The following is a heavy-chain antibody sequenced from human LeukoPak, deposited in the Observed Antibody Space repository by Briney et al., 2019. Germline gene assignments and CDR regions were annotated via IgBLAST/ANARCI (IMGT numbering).Heavy chain of an antibody. CDR3: ARAAESSGPYYFDY. J-gene: IGHJ4*02. V-gene: IGHV4-31*03. D-gene: IGHD3-22*01. CDR1: GGSINSENYF. CDR2: ISYSGST. Sequence: PSETLSLTCTVSGGSINSENYFWSWIRQHPVRGLEWIGYISYSGSTYYNPSLKSRVTISVDTSKNQFSLKLSSVTAADTAVYYCARAAESSGPYYFDYWGQGTLVTVSS.